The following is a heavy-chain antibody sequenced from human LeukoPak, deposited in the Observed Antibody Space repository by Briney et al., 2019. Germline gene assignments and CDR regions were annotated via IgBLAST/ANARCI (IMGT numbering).Heavy chain of an antibody. J-gene: IGHJ5*02. V-gene: IGHV4-34*01. CDR3: ARTGRGVSFDP. CDR2: INHSGST. CDR1: GGSFSGYY. D-gene: IGHD1-1*01. Sequence: PSETLSLACAVYGGSFSGYYWSWIRQPPGKGLEWIGEINHSGSTNYNPSLKSRVTISVDTSKNQFSLKLSSVTAADTAVYYCARTGRGVSFDPWGQGTLVTVSS.